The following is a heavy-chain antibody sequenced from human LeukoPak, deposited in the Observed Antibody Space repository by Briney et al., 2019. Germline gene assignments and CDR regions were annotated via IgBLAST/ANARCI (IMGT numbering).Heavy chain of an antibody. D-gene: IGHD3-22*01. J-gene: IGHJ2*01. CDR2: ISGSGGST. CDR1: GFTFTTYA. Sequence: GGSLRLSCAVSGFTFTTYAMNWVRQAPGPGLEWVSVISGSGGSTYYADSVKGRFTISRDNSKNTLYLEVNSLRAEDTAVYYCATAFYFDSSGPYWYFDLWGRGTLVTVSS. V-gene: IGHV3-23*01. CDR3: ATAFYFDSSGPYWYFDL.